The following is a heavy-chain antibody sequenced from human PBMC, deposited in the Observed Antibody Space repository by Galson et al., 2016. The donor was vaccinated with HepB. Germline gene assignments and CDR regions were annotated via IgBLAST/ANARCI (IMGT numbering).Heavy chain of an antibody. CDR2: IRAGGGDT. CDR1: ELSIISSA. Sequence: SLRLSCAVSELSIISSAMSWVRQAPGKGLEWVSSIRAGGGDTYYPDSVKGRFTTSRDMSKNTLYLHMNSLRVEDTALYYCAKGELQPPGSPYNDYYYMDVWGTGTTVTVSS. D-gene: IGHD1-26*01. J-gene: IGHJ6*03. V-gene: IGHV3-23*01. CDR3: AKGELQPPGSPYNDYYYMDV.